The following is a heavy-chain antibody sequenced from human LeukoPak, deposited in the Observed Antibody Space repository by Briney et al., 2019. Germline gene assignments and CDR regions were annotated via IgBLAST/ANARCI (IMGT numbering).Heavy chain of an antibody. V-gene: IGHV5-51*01. CDR1: GYSFAKYW. CDR3: ARHGVPGARGCDY. D-gene: IGHD7-27*01. J-gene: IGHJ4*02. CDR2: IYPGDSNV. Sequence: EESLKISCKGSGYSFAKYWIGWVRQMPGKGLQWMGIIYPGDSNVRYSPSFQGQVIISVDKSINTAYLQWSSLEASDTAMYYCARHGVPGARGCDYWGQGTLVTVSS.